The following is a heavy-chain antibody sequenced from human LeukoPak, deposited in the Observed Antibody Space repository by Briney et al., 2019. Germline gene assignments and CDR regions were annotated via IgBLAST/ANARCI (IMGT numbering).Heavy chain of an antibody. Sequence: GGSLRLSCAASGFSFSSYGMHWVRQAPGKGLEWVTFIRYDGSNKYYADSVKGRFTISRDNSKNTLYLQMNSLRAEDTAVYYCAKDRGIISDYWGQGTLVTVSS. J-gene: IGHJ4*02. CDR3: AKDRGIISDY. CDR2: IRYDGSNK. D-gene: IGHD3-10*01. CDR1: GFSFSSYG. V-gene: IGHV3-30*02.